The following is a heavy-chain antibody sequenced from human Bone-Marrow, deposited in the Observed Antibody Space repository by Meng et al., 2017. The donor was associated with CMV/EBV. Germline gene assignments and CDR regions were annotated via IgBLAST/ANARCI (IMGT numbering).Heavy chain of an antibody. CDR3: ARGRGAGSYYNGYYYGVDV. V-gene: IGHV3-20*04. D-gene: IGHD3-10*01. CDR1: GFRFDDHG. CDR2: INWNGGST. J-gene: IGHJ6*02. Sequence: GESLKISCAASGFRFDDHGMGWVRQAPGKGLEWVSGINWNGGSTGYADSVQGRFTISRDNAKNSLYLQMNSLRAEDTALYYCARGRGAGSYYNGYYYGVDVWGQGTTVTVSS.